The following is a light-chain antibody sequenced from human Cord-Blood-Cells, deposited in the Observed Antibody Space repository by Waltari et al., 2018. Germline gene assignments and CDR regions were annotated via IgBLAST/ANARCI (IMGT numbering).Light chain of an antibody. CDR3: CSYAGSVV. CDR1: SSDVGSYNL. CDR2: EGS. V-gene: IGLV2-23*01. J-gene: IGLJ2*01. Sequence: QSALTQPASVSGSPGQSITISCTGTSSDVGSYNLVSWYQQHPGKAPKLMIYEGSKRPSGVSSRFSGSKSGNPASLTISGLQAEDEADYYCCSYAGSVVFGGGTKLTVL.